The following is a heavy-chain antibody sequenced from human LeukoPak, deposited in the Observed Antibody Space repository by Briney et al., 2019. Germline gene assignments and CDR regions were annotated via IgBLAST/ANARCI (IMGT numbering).Heavy chain of an antibody. V-gene: IGHV1-8*03. Sequence: ASVKVSCKASGYTFTSYDINWVRQATGQGLEWMGWMNPNSGNTGYAQKFQGRVTITRNTSISTAYMELSSLRSEDTAVYYCARGVDYVWGSYRYTPPDYWGQGTLVTVSS. CDR2: MNPNSGNT. CDR3: ARGVDYVWGSYRYTPPDY. D-gene: IGHD3-16*02. J-gene: IGHJ4*02. CDR1: GYTFTSYD.